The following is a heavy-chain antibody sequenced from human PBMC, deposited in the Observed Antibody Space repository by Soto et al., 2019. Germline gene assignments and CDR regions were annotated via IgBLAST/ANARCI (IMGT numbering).Heavy chain of an antibody. D-gene: IGHD4-17*01. CDR3: VSQRTTVPTQAYFDY. CDR1: GGSVTNSSYY. Sequence: SETLSLTCTVSGGSVTNSSYYWGWIRQSPGKGLEWIGSVYYRGRSYSKSSVKSRATISVDTSKNRFSLSLNSVTASDTAVYFCVSQRTTVPTQAYFDYWGPGALVTVSS. V-gene: IGHV4-39*01. J-gene: IGHJ4*02. CDR2: VYYRGRS.